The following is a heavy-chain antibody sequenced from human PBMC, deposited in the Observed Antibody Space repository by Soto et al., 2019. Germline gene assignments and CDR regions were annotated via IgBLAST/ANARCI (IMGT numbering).Heavy chain of an antibody. CDR1: GGSISSSSYY. V-gene: IGHV4-39*01. CDR3: ARHEVPSSGFTDY. CDR2: IYYSGST. J-gene: IGHJ4*02. Sequence: QLQLQESGPGLVKPSETLSLTCTVSGGSISSSSYYWGGIRQPPGKGLEWIGSIYYSGSTYYNPTLKSGVTISVDTSKNQFSLKLSSVTAADTAVYYCARHEVPSSGFTDYWGQGTLVTVSS. D-gene: IGHD6-19*01.